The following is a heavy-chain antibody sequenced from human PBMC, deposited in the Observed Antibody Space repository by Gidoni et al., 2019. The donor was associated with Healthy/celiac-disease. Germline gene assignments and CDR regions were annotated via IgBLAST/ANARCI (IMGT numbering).Heavy chain of an antibody. J-gene: IGHJ4*02. CDR2: ISYDGSNK. Sequence: GRSLRLSCAASGFTFSSYGMHWVRQAPGKGLEWVAVISYDGSNKYYADSVKGRFTISRDNSKNTLYLQMNSLRAEDTAVYYCAKSVSTYYHAPLDYWGQGTLVTVSS. V-gene: IGHV3-30*18. CDR1: GFTFSSYG. CDR3: AKSVSTYYHAPLDY. D-gene: IGHD3-10*01.